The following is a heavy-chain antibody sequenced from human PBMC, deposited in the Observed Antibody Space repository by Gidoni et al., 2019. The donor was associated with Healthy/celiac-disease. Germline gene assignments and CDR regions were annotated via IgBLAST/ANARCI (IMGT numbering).Heavy chain of an antibody. CDR1: GYTFTSYY. CDR2: INPSGGST. Sequence: QVQLVQSGAEVKKPGASVKVSCKASGYTFTSYYMHWVRQAPGQGLEWMGIINPSGGSTSYAQKFQGRVTMTRDTSTSTVYMELSSLRSEDTAVYYCANQRGYCGGDCFNPHDAFDIWGQGTMVTVSS. V-gene: IGHV1-46*03. D-gene: IGHD2-21*02. CDR3: ANQRGYCGGDCFNPHDAFDI. J-gene: IGHJ3*02.